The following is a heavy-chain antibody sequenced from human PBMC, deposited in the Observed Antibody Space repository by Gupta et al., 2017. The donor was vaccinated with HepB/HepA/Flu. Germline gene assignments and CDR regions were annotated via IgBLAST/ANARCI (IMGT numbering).Heavy chain of an antibody. CDR3: ARPYSYYYYGMDV. Sequence: EVQLVESGGGLVQPGGSLRLSCAASGFTFSSYWMSWVRQAPGKGLEWVANIKQDGSEKYYVDSVKGRFTISRDNAKNSLYLQMNSLRAGDTAVYYCARPYSYYYYGMDVWGQGTTVTVSS. J-gene: IGHJ6*02. CDR1: GFTFSSYW. V-gene: IGHV3-7*01. CDR2: IKQDGSEK. D-gene: IGHD1-26*01.